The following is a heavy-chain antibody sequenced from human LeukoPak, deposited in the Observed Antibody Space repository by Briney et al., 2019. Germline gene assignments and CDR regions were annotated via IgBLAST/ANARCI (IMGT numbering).Heavy chain of an antibody. J-gene: IGHJ3*02. V-gene: IGHV3-7*01. D-gene: IGHD1-14*01. Sequence: GGSLRLSCAAFGFPLSSYAMSWVRQAPGKGLEWVANIKQDGSEKYYVDSAKGRFTISRDNAKNSLYLQMNSLRAEDTAAYYCARPVNRAFDIWGQGTMVTVSS. CDR2: IKQDGSEK. CDR1: GFPLSSYA. CDR3: ARPVNRAFDI.